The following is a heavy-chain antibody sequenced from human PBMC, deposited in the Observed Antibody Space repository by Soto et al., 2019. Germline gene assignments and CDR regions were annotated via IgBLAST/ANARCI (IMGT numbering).Heavy chain of an antibody. CDR3: ARGAADTAMVDS. CDR2: IFYSGST. D-gene: IGHD5-18*01. CDR1: GGSIRSYY. J-gene: IGHJ4*02. Sequence: SLTCTVSGGSIRSYYWTWIWQPPGKGLEWLGYIFYSGSTFYNPSLKSRVTISIHTSKSQFSLQLTSVTAADTAVYYCARGAADTAMVDSWGQGTLVTVSS. V-gene: IGHV4-59*01.